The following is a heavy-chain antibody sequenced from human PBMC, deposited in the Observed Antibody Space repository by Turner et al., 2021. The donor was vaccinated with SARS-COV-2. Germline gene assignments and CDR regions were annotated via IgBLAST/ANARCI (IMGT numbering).Heavy chain of an antibody. CDR3: AREPPFCGGDCYFDY. CDR1: GFTFSNYA. CDR2: ISYDGSNK. V-gene: IGHV3-30-3*01. D-gene: IGHD2-21*02. Sequence: QVQLVESGGGVVQPGRSLRRSCAASGFTFSNYAMHWVCQAPGKGLEWVAVISYDGSNKYYADSVKGRFTISRDNSKNTLYLQMNSLRAEDTAVYYCAREPPFCGGDCYFDYWGQGTLVTVSS. J-gene: IGHJ4*02.